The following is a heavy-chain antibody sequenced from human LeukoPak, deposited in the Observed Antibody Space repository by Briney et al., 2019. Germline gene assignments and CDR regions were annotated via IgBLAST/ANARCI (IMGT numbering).Heavy chain of an antibody. J-gene: IGHJ5*02. Sequence: GGSLRLSCAASGFTFSSYSMNWVRQAPGKGLEWVSSISSSSSYIYYADSVKGRFTISRDNAKKSLDLQMNRLRAEDRAVYLCARGPGIAAARTHWFDPWGQRTLVTVSS. CDR2: ISSSSSYI. CDR3: ARGPGIAAARTHWFDP. CDR1: GFTFSSYS. D-gene: IGHD6-13*01. V-gene: IGHV3-21*01.